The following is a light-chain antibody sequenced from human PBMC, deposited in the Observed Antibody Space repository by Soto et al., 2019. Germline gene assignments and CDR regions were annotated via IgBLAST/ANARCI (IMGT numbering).Light chain of an antibody. J-gene: IGLJ3*02. Sequence: QSVLTQPRSVSGSPGQSVAISCTGTSSDVGGYNYVSWYQHHPGKAHEILIYDVNKRPSGVPDRFSGSKSGNTASLTISGLQAEDEADYYCCSYAGRYSSVVFGGGTKLTVL. CDR1: SSDVGGYNY. CDR2: DVN. V-gene: IGLV2-11*01. CDR3: CSYAGRYSSVV.